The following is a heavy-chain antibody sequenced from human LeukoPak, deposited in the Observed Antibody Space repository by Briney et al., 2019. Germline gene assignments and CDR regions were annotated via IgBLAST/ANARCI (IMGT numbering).Heavy chain of an antibody. J-gene: IGHJ4*02. CDR2: ISSSSSYI. Sequence: GGSLRLSCAASGFTFSSYSMNWVRQAPGKGLEWVSSISSSSSYIYYADSVKGRFTISRDNAKNSLYLQMNSLRAEDTAVHYCARDRKKRVDYWGQGTLVTVSS. CDR3: ARDRKKRVDY. V-gene: IGHV3-21*01. CDR1: GFTFSSYS. D-gene: IGHD1-14*01.